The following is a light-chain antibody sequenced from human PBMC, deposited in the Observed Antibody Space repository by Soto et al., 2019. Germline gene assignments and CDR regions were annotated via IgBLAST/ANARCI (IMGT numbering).Light chain of an antibody. CDR2: GAS. CDR1: QSVSSN. CDR3: QQYNNWPRWT. J-gene: IGKJ1*01. Sequence: EIVVTQAPPTPSVGAGERCTVSCRAIQSVSSNLAWYQQKPGQAARLLIYGASTRATGIPARFSGSGSGTEFTLSVSSLESADSAAYYCQQYNNWPRWTFGKGTKVYIK. V-gene: IGKV3-15*01.